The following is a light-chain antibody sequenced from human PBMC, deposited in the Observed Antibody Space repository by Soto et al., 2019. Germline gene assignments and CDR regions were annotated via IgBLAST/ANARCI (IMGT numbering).Light chain of an antibody. Sequence: EIVMTQSPATLSVSPGERATLSCRASQSVSSNLAWYQQKPGQAPRLLIYGASTRATGIPARFSGSGSGTGFTLTISSLQSEDVAVYYCQQYNNWPPLTFGPGTKVDIK. CDR3: QQYNNWPPLT. CDR1: QSVSSN. CDR2: GAS. J-gene: IGKJ3*01. V-gene: IGKV3-15*01.